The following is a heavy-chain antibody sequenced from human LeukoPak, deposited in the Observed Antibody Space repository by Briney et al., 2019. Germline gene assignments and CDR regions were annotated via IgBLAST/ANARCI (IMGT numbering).Heavy chain of an antibody. CDR3: AKDMDSSGCDY. Sequence: GRSLRLSCAASRFTFSSYGMHWVRQAPGKGLEWVAVISYDGSNKYYADSVKGRFTISRDNSKNTLYLQMNSLRAEDTAVYYCAKDMDSSGCDYWGQGTLVTVSS. CDR1: RFTFSSYG. V-gene: IGHV3-30*18. J-gene: IGHJ4*02. D-gene: IGHD6-19*01. CDR2: ISYDGSNK.